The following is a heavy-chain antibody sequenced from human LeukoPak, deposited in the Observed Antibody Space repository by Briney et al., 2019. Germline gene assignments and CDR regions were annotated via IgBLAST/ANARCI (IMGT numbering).Heavy chain of an antibody. CDR3: AKLITGIAVARYNYFDL. Sequence: GGSLRLSCAASGYTFSDSYMSWVRQAPGKGLEWLSYITPSSSFTNYADSVKGRFTISRDDAKKSLFLQMSTLRAEDTAVYYCAKLITGIAVARYNYFDLWGQGTLVTVSS. CDR2: ITPSSSFT. J-gene: IGHJ5*02. V-gene: IGHV3-11*03. CDR1: GYTFSDSY. D-gene: IGHD6-19*01.